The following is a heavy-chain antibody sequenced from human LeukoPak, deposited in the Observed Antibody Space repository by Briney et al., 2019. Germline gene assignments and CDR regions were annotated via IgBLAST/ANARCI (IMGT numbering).Heavy chain of an antibody. J-gene: IGHJ4*02. CDR3: AGWFIDLSYFDY. CDR1: GGSINSRSYD. D-gene: IGHD3-10*01. Sequence: PSETLSLTCTVSGGSINSRSYDWGWIREPGGKGLEWIGSIYYSGSTYYHPSFKSRATISIDTSKTQFSLKLSSVTAADTAVYYCAGWFIDLSYFDYWGLGTLVTVSS. CDR2: IYYSGST. V-gene: IGHV4-39*01.